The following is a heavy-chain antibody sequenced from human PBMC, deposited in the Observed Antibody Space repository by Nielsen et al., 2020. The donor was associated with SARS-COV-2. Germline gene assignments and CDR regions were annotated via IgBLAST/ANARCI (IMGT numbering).Heavy chain of an antibody. D-gene: IGHD3-3*01. CDR3: ARVNDFWSGYYRAYYYYYGIDV. CDR1: GYTFTSYG. V-gene: IGHV1-18*04. CDR2: ISAYNGNT. Sequence: ASVKVSCKASGYTFTSYGISWVRQAPGQGLEWMGWISAYNGNTNYAQKLQGRVTMTTDTSTSTAYMELRSLRSDDTAVYYCARVNDFWSGYYRAYYYYYGIDVWGQGTTVTVSS. J-gene: IGHJ6*02.